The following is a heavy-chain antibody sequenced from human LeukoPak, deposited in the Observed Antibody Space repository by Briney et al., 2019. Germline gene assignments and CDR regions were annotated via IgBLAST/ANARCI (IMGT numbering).Heavy chain of an antibody. J-gene: IGHJ4*02. D-gene: IGHD5-18*01. CDR1: GFTFSSYA. CDR2: ISGSGGST. CDR3: AKGVQLWLVFKEEGYFDY. Sequence: QPGGSLRLSCAASGFTFSSYAMSWVRQAPGKGLEWVSAISGSGGSTYYADSVKGRFTIPRDNSKNTLYLQMNSLRAEDTAVYYCAKGVQLWLVFKEEGYFDYWGQGTLVTVSS. V-gene: IGHV3-23*01.